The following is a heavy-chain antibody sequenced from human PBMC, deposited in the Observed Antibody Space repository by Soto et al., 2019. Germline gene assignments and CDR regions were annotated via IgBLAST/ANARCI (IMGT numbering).Heavy chain of an antibody. Sequence: PGGSLRLSCAASGFTFISYGMHWVRQAPGKGLEWVAVISYDGSNKYYADSVKGRFTISRDNSKNTLYLQMNSLRAEDTAVYYCAKDGRWLQFLFDYWGQGTLVTASS. CDR2: ISYDGSNK. CDR3: AKDGRWLQFLFDY. D-gene: IGHD5-12*01. CDR1: GFTFISYG. J-gene: IGHJ4*02. V-gene: IGHV3-30*18.